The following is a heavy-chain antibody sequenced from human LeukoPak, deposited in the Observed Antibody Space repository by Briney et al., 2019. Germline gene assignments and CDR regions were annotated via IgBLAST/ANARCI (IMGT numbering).Heavy chain of an antibody. D-gene: IGHD6-13*01. V-gene: IGHV3-21*01. J-gene: IGHJ4*02. CDR2: ISSSSSYF. Sequence: GGYLSLYCAASGFTFSSYSMNWLGQAPGQGLESVSSISSSSSYFYYADSVKGRFTISRDNATTSLYLQMNSLRAEDTAVYYCARDKLPGYSSSWDAHIFDYWGEGTLVTVSS. CDR3: ARDKLPGYSSSWDAHIFDY. CDR1: GFTFSSYS.